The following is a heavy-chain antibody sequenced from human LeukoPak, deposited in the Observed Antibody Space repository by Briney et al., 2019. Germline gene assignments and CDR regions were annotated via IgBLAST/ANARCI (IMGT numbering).Heavy chain of an antibody. CDR3: ARGAYTSVTIFGVVSFDY. Sequence: SETLSLTCTVSGGSISNYYWTWIRQPPGKGLEWIGYIYYSGNTNYNPSLQSRVTISKDTSKNQFSLKLSSVTAADTAVYYCARGAYTSVTIFGVVSFDYWGQGTLVTVSS. J-gene: IGHJ4*02. V-gene: IGHV4-59*01. D-gene: IGHD3-3*01. CDR2: IYYSGNT. CDR1: GGSISNYY.